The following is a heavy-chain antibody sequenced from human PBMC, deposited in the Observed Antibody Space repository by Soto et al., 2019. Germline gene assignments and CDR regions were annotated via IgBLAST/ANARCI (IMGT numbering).Heavy chain of an antibody. CDR1: GYTFTSYD. J-gene: IGHJ6*02. CDR2: MNPNSGNK. V-gene: IGHV1-8*01. Sequence: QVQLVQSGAEVKKPGASVKVSCKASGYTFTSYDINWVRQATGQGLEWMGWMNPNSGNKGYAQKCQGRVTMTRNTSISTAYMELSSLRSEDTAVYYCARWPDGYYYYGMDVWGQGTTVTVSS. CDR3: ARWPDGYYYYGMDV.